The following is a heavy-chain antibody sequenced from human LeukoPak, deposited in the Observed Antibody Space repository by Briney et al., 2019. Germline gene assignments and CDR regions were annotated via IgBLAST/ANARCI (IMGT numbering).Heavy chain of an antibody. J-gene: IGHJ4*02. V-gene: IGHV3-7*01. D-gene: IGHD4-17*01. CDR2: IKQDGSEK. CDR1: GFTFSSYW. CDR3: ARDGYGDYDGGFDY. Sequence: GGSLRLSCAASGFTFSSYWMSWVRQAPGKGLEWVANIKQDGSEKYYVDSVKGRFTISRDNAKNSLYLQMNSLRAEDTAVYYCARDGYGDYDGGFDYWGQGTLVTVSS.